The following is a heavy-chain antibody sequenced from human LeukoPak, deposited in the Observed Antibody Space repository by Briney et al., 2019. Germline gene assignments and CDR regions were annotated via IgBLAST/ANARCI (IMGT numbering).Heavy chain of an antibody. CDR3: AKSIAAPAGCDY. CDR2: ISYDGSNK. J-gene: IGHJ4*02. Sequence: PGGSLRLSCAASGFTFSSYGMHWVRQAPGKGLEWVAVISYDGSNKYYADSVKGRFTISRDNSKNTLYLQMNSLRAEDTAVYYCAKSIAAPAGCDYWVQGSLDTDSS. D-gene: IGHD6-13*01. CDR1: GFTFSSYG. V-gene: IGHV3-30*18.